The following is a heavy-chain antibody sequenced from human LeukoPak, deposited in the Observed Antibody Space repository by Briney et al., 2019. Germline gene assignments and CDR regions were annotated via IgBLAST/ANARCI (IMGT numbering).Heavy chain of an antibody. Sequence: SETLSLTCAVYGGSFSGYYWSWIRQPPGKGLEWIGEINHSGSTNYNPSLKSRVTISVDTSKNQFSLKLSSVTAADTAVYYCARQPSITIFGVVIIHWFDPWGQGTLVTVSS. CDR3: ARQPSITIFGVVIIHWFDP. V-gene: IGHV4-34*01. D-gene: IGHD3-3*01. J-gene: IGHJ5*02. CDR1: GGSFSGYY. CDR2: INHSGST.